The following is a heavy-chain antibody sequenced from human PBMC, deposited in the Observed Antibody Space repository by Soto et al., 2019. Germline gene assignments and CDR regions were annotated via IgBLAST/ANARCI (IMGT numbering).Heavy chain of an antibody. CDR1: GYTFSTYA. J-gene: IGHJ6*02. D-gene: IGHD2-21*01. Sequence: GGSVKVSCKASGYTFSTYAMHWARQAPGQRLEWMGWLNGGTGQTRYSQKFQDRVIITMDTSASTGYMEVSSGTSEDLALYNNARQHEMLENYFYYGFDILRQGTADTVS. CDR3: ARQHEMLENYFYYGFDI. CDR2: LNGGTGQT. V-gene: IGHV1-3*01.